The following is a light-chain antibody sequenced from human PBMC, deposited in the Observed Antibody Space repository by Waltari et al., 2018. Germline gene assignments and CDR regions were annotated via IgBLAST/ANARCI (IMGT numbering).Light chain of an antibody. CDR1: VSNIGNYY. J-gene: IGLJ2*01. V-gene: IGLV1-51*01. CDR2: DNN. Sequence: CSGSVSNIGNYYVSWYHQLPGAAPKLLIYDNNKRPPGIPDRFAASKSGTSATLGITGLQFGDEADYYCATWDNSLREVVFGGGTKLTVL. CDR3: ATWDNSLREVV.